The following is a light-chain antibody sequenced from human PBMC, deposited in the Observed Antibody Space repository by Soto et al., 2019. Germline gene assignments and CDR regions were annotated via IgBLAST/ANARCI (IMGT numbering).Light chain of an antibody. V-gene: IGKV3-20*01. CDR3: QRYGTSPWS. CDR1: ESITSTY. J-gene: IGKJ1*01. CDR2: GAF. Sequence: IVLTQSPGTLSLSPGERATLYCRASESITSTYLAWYQLKPGRPPRLVIYGAFNRATGIPDRFSATGSGTDFSLTISGLEPEDSPVYFCQRYGTSPWSFGQGTKLEIK.